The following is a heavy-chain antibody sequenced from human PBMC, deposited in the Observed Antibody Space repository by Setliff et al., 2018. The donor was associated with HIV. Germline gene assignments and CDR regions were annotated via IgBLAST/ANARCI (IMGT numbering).Heavy chain of an antibody. CDR3: ARVYYYGSPHMDV. CDR1: GGSISSSSYY. V-gene: IGHV4-31*03. D-gene: IGHD3-10*01. CDR2: IYYSGST. J-gene: IGHJ6*03. Sequence: SETLSLTCTVSGGSISSSSYYWSWIRQHPGKGLEWIGYIYYSGSTYYNPSLKSRVTISVDTSKNQFSLKLSSVTAADTAVYYCARVYYYGSPHMDVWGKGATVTVSS.